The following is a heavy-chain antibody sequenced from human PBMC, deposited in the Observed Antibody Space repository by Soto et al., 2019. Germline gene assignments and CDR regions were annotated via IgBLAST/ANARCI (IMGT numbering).Heavy chain of an antibody. CDR1: GFSLTSGVG. J-gene: IGHJ4*02. Sequence: QITLKESGPTLVRPPQTLTLTCTFSGFSLTSGVGVGWIRQPPGKALEWLALIYWDDDKRYSPSLKNRLTITKHTAKNQVVLTMTNVGPVHTATYFCAHIDPEIVTVGGHGGFDYWGQGTLVTVSS. CDR3: AHIDPEIVTVGGHGGFDY. V-gene: IGHV2-5*02. CDR2: IYWDDDK. D-gene: IGHD5-12*01.